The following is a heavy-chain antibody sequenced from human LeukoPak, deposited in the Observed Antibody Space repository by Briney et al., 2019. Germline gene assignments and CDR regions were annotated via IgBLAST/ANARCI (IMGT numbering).Heavy chain of an antibody. Sequence: GGSLRLSCAASGFTFSSYSMSWVRQAPGKGLEWVSVIYSGGSTYYADSVKGRFTISRDNSKNTLYLQMNSLRAEDTAVYYCARDPSYYYDSTDYWGQGTLVTVSS. CDR1: GFTFSSYS. CDR2: IYSGGST. J-gene: IGHJ4*02. CDR3: ARDPSYYYDSTDY. V-gene: IGHV3-53*01. D-gene: IGHD3-22*01.